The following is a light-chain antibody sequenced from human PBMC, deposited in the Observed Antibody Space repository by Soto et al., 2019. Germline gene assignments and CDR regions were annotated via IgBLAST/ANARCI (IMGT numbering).Light chain of an antibody. Sequence: QSALTQPASVSGSPGQSITISCTGTSSDVGGYNYVSWYQQHPGKAPKLMIYDVSNRPSGVYNRFSGSKSGNPSSLTISGLQAEDEADYYGSSYTSSSTRGFGGGTKLTV. CDR1: SSDVGGYNY. J-gene: IGLJ2*01. V-gene: IGLV2-14*01. CDR3: SSYTSSSTRG. CDR2: DVS.